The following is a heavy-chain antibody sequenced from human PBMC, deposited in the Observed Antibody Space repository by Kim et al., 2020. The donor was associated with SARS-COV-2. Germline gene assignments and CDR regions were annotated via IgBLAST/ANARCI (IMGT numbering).Heavy chain of an antibody. V-gene: IGHV4-39*07. CDR1: GGSISSSSYY. CDR3: ARAHPNNFDI. J-gene: IGHJ3*02. CDR2: IYYSGST. Sequence: SETLSLTCTVSGGSISSSSYYWGWIRQPPGKGLEWIGSIYYSGSTYYNPSLKSRVTISVDTSKNQFSLKLSSVTAADTAVYYCARAHPNNFDIWGQGTMVTVSS.